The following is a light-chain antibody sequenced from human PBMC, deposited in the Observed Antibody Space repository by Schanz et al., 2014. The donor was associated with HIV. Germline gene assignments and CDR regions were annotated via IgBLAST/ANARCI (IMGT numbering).Light chain of an antibody. CDR1: ESDVGGYNY. CDR3: STYTTSKTWV. CDR2: DVT. V-gene: IGLV2-14*03. J-gene: IGLJ3*02. Sequence: QSALTQPASVSGTPGQSITISCTGSESDVGGYNYVSWHQQHPGKAPKLMIYDVTDRPSGVSARFSASKTGETASLTISGLQAEDEAEYYCSTYTTSKTWVFGGGTKVTVL.